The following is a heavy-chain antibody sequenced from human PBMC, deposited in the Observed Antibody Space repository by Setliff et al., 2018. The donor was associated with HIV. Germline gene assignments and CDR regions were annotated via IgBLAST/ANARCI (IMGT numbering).Heavy chain of an antibody. CDR1: GFASSSYA. Sequence: GGSLRLSCAASGFASSSYAMSWVRQAPGKGLEWVSVIYSGGITYYAGSVKGRFTISRDISKNTVYFQMNSLRAEDTAVYYCARDGPTETNFYYGMDVWGQGTTVTVS. CDR3: ARDGPTETNFYYGMDV. J-gene: IGHJ6*02. D-gene: IGHD4-4*01. V-gene: IGHV3-66*01. CDR2: IYSGGIT.